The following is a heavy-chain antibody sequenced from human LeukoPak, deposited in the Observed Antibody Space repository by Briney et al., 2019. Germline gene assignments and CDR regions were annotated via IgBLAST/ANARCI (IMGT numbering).Heavy chain of an antibody. Sequence: KPSETLSLTCTVSGGSVSSTEFYWGWIRQPPGKSPQWIGNIYYTGSTYYNPSLNSRVTMSVDTSQNQISLKMTSVTAADTAVYYCARLSKGRYFDYIFDYWGQGTLVTVSS. D-gene: IGHD3-9*01. CDR3: ARLSKGRYFDYIFDY. CDR1: GGSVSSTEFY. V-gene: IGHV4-39*01. CDR2: IYYTGST. J-gene: IGHJ4*02.